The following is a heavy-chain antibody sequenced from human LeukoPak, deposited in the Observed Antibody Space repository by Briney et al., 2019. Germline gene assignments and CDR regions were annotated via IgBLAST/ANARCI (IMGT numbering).Heavy chain of an antibody. CDR1: GFTFSSYA. D-gene: IGHD3-3*01. Sequence: GGSLRLSCAASGFTFSSYAMSWVRQAPGKGLEWVSAISGSGGSTYYADSVKGRFTISRDNSKNTLYLQMNSLRAEDTAVYYCAKAPSITIFGVVTHFDYWGQGTLVTVSS. CDR3: AKAPSITIFGVVTHFDY. J-gene: IGHJ4*02. V-gene: IGHV3-23*01. CDR2: ISGSGGST.